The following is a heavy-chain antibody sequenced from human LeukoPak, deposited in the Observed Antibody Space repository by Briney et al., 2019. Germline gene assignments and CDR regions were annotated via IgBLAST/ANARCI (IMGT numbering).Heavy chain of an antibody. CDR1: GETVSSNSAE. CDR3: ADWGPN. D-gene: IGHD7-27*01. J-gene: IGHJ1*01. Sequence: SQTLSLTCVISGETVSSNSAEWNWIRQSPSRGLEWLGRTYSRSKWFTESAPSVKGRITITPDSSKNQFSLELNSVTPEDTAGYYCADWGPNWGLGTRVTVSS. CDR2: TYSRSKWFT. V-gene: IGHV6-1*01.